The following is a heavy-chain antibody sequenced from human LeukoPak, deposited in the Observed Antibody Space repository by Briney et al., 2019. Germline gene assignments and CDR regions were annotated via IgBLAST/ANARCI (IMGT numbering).Heavy chain of an antibody. J-gene: IGHJ6*03. D-gene: IGHD1-1*01. CDR2: INHSGST. Sequence: PLETLSLTCAVYGGSFSGYYWSWIRQPPGKGLEWIGEINHSGSTNYNPSLKSRVTISVDTSKNQFSLKLSSVTAADTAVYYCARRGYLMDVWGKGTTVTASS. CDR3: ARRGYLMDV. CDR1: GGSFSGYY. V-gene: IGHV4-34*01.